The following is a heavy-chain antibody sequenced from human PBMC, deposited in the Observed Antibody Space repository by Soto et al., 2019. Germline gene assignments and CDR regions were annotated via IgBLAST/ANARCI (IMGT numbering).Heavy chain of an antibody. Sequence: PSETLSLTCTVSGGSISSYYWSWIRQPPGKGLEWIGYIYYSGSTNYNPSLKSRVTLSVDTSKNQFSLKLSSVTAADTAVYYCARLSGGGMDVWGQGTTVTVSS. J-gene: IGHJ6*02. CDR3: ARLSGGGMDV. V-gene: IGHV4-59*01. CDR2: IYYSGST. CDR1: GGSISSYY. D-gene: IGHD3-10*01.